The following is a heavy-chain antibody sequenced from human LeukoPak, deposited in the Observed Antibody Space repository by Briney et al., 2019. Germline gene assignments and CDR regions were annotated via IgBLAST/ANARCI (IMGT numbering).Heavy chain of an antibody. J-gene: IGHJ4*02. CDR1: GFTFSSYG. Sequence: GGSLRLSCSASGFTFSSYGMHWVRQAPGKGLEYVSAISSSGGTTYYADSVKGRFTIPRDNSKNTVYLQMSSLRLEDTAVYYCVKRWSGNDLDYWGQGTLVTVSS. D-gene: IGHD3-3*01. CDR3: VKRWSGNDLDY. CDR2: ISSSGGTT. V-gene: IGHV3-64D*09.